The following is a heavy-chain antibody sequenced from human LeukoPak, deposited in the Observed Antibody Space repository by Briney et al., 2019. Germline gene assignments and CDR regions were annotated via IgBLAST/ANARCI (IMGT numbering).Heavy chain of an antibody. CDR2: ISGSGGST. V-gene: IGHV3-23*01. CDR1: GFAFSSYA. Sequence: GGSLRLSCAASGFAFSSYAMSWVRQAPGKGLEWVSAISGSGGSTYYADSVKGRFTISRDNAKNSLYLQMNSLRAEDTAVYYCARRYFGIDVWGQGTTVTVSS. J-gene: IGHJ6*02. CDR3: ARRYFGIDV.